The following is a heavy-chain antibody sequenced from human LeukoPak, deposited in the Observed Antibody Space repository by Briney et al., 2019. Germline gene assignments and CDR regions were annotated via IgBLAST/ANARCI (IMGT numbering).Heavy chain of an antibody. Sequence: GGSLRLSCAASGFTFGNYAMCWVRQAPGEGLEWVSAIYDTTYYADSVKGRFTVSRDNSKNTLYLQMNSLRADDTAVYYCVKDEPASGWYSWGQGTLVTVSS. CDR3: VKDEPASGWYS. D-gene: IGHD6-19*01. CDR1: GFTFGNYA. J-gene: IGHJ4*02. CDR2: IYDTT. V-gene: IGHV3-23*01.